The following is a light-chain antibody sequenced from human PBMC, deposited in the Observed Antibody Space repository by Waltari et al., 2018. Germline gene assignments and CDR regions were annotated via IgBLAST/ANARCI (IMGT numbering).Light chain of an antibody. V-gene: IGLV1-47*01. CDR1: TSNIASPY. CDR3: VAWDDSRSGRL. CDR2: KND. J-gene: IGLJ2*01. Sequence: QSVLTPPPSASGTPGQRVIISCSGGTSNIASPYVYWYQHVPGTAPKPLIYKNDQRPSGVPDRFSASKSGTSASLAIVGLRSEDEATYYCVAWDDSRSGRLFGGGTKVTVL.